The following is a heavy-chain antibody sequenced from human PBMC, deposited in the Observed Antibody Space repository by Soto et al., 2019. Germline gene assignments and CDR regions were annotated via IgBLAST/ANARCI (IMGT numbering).Heavy chain of an antibody. D-gene: IGHD3-22*01. CDR2: IKSKTDGGTP. CDR1: GVTLTTAW. V-gene: IGHV3-15*07. CDR3: PPFASFTLKIVRFDD. Sequence: GGSLRLSCAASGVTLTTAWINWVRQAPGKGLEWVGRIKSKTDGGTPEFAAPVRGRFAISRDDSKRMVYVQKNSLKTEDRAVYYCPPFASFTLKIVRFDDCGLGTLVTVAS. J-gene: IGHJ4*01.